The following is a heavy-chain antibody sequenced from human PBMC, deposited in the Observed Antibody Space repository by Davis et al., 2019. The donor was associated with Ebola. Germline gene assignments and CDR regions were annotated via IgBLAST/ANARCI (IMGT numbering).Heavy chain of an antibody. CDR1: GYSFTRYG. J-gene: IGHJ4*02. CDR3: ARGTSGSFDY. CDR2: ISGYNGNT. D-gene: IGHD2-2*01. V-gene: IGHV1-18*01. Sequence: ASVKVSCKASGYSFTRYGMSWVRQAPGQGLEWMGWISGYNGNTNYAQNLQGRVTMTTDTSTNTAYMELRSLRSDDTAVYYCARGTSGSFDYWGQGTLVSVSS.